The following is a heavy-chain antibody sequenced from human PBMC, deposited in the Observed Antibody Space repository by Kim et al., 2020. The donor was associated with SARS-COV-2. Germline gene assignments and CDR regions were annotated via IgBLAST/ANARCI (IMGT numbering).Heavy chain of an antibody. V-gene: IGHV4-59*01. J-gene: IGHJ6*02. CDR3: ARNDGSGSYYYYYGMDV. Sequence: LKSPVTISVETSKNQFSLKLSSVTAADTAVYYCARNDGSGSYYYYYGMDVWGQGTTVTVSS. D-gene: IGHD3-10*01.